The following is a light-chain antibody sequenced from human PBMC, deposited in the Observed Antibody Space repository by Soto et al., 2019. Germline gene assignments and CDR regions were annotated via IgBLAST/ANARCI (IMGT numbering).Light chain of an antibody. CDR3: CSYAGFFTHYV. J-gene: IGLJ1*01. CDR2: DVG. V-gene: IGLV2-11*01. CDR1: NNDVGNYIS. Sequence: QSALTQPRSVSGSPGQCVTISCTGTNNDVGNYISVSWYQQHPDKAPKLLIYDVGRRPSGVPDRFSGSKSGNTASLTISGLQAEDEADYYCCSYAGFFTHYVFGTGTKLTVL.